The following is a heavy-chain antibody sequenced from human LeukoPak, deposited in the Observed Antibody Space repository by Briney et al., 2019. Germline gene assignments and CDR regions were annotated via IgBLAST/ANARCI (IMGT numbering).Heavy chain of an antibody. CDR3: ARDRYSGYDGFGAFDI. J-gene: IGHJ3*02. CDR2: ISAYNGNT. V-gene: IGHV1-18*01. Sequence: ASVKVSCKASGYTFTSYGISWVRQAPGQGLEWTGWISAYNGNTNYAQKLQGRVTMTTDTSTSTAYMELRSLRSDDTAVYYCARDRYSGYDGFGAFDIWGQGTMVTVSS. CDR1: GYTFTSYG. D-gene: IGHD5-12*01.